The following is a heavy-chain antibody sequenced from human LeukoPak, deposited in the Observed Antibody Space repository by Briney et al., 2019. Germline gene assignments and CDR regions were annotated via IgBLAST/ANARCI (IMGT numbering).Heavy chain of an antibody. J-gene: IGHJ6*02. CDR1: GFTFSSYA. Sequence: GGSLRLSCAASGFTFSSYAMHWVRQAPGKGLEYVSAISSNGGSTYYANSVKGRFTISRDNSKNTLYLQMGSLRAEDMAVYHCARPRVDYGMDVWGQGTTVTVSS. CDR3: ARPRVDYGMDV. V-gene: IGHV3-64*01. CDR2: ISSNGGST.